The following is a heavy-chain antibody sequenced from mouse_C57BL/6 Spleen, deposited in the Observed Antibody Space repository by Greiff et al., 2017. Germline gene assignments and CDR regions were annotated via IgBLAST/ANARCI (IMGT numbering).Heavy chain of an antibody. Sequence: QVQLQQSGAELARPGASVKMSCKASGYTFTSYTMHWVKQRPGQGLEWIGYINPSSGYTKYNQKFKDKATLTADKSSSTAYMQLSSLTSEDSAVYYCARGPVAHFDYWGQGTTLTVSS. CDR2: INPSSGYT. CDR3: ARGPVAHFDY. J-gene: IGHJ2*01. CDR1: GYTFTSYT. V-gene: IGHV1-4*01.